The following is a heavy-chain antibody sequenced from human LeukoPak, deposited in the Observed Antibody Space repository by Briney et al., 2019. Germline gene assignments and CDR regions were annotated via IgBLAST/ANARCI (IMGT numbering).Heavy chain of an antibody. D-gene: IGHD3-22*01. CDR2: IYYSGST. Sequence: SQTLSLTCTVSVGSLSSGDYYWCWIRQPPGRGLEWIGYIYYSGSTYYNPSLKSRVTTSVDTSRNQFSLKLSSVTAAYTAVYYCARVPGDYDSSGYYYSWFDPWGQGTLVTVSS. V-gene: IGHV4-30-4*01. CDR3: ARVPGDYDSSGYYYSWFDP. J-gene: IGHJ5*02. CDR1: VGSLSSGDYY.